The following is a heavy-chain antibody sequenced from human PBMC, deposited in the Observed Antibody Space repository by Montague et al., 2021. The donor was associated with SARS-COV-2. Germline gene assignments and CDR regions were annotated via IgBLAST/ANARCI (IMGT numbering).Heavy chain of an antibody. V-gene: IGHV4-39*01. J-gene: IGHJ6*02. CDR2: IYYSGST. D-gene: IGHD3-3*01. CDR1: GGSISSSSYY. CDR3: ARQPTRGITIFGVVTDYGMDV. Sequence: SETLSLTCTVSGGSISSSSYYWGWIRQPPGKGLEWIWYIYYSGSTYYNPSLKSRVTISVDTSKNQFSLKLSSVTAADTAVYYCARQPTRGITIFGVVTDYGMDVWGQGTTVTVSS.